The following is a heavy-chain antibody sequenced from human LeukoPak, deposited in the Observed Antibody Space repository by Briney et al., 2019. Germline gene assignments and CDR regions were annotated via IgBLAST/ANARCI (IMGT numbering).Heavy chain of an antibody. V-gene: IGHV1-18*04. J-gene: IGHJ6*03. CDR2: ISAYNGNT. CDR1: GYTFTGYY. Sequence: ASVKVSCKASGYTFTGYYMHWVRQAPGQGLEWMGWISAYNGNTNYAQKLQGRVTMTTDTSTSTAYMELRSLRSDDTAVYYCARVSPIPYCTNGVCYTYYYYYMDVWGKGTTVTVSS. D-gene: IGHD2-8*01. CDR3: ARVSPIPYCTNGVCYTYYYYYMDV.